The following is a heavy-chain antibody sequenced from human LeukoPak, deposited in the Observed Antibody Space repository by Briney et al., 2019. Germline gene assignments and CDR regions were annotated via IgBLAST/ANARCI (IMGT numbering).Heavy chain of an antibody. CDR2: IRYDGSNK. D-gene: IGHD3-3*01. Sequence: GGSLRLSCAASGFTFSSYGMHWVRQAPGKGLEWVAFIRYDGSNKYYADSVKGRFTISRDNSKNTLYLQMNSLRAEDTAVYYCAKETIFGVVIIWVGYMDVWGKGTTVTVSS. CDR1: GFTFSSYG. J-gene: IGHJ6*03. V-gene: IGHV3-30*02. CDR3: AKETIFGVVIIWVGYMDV.